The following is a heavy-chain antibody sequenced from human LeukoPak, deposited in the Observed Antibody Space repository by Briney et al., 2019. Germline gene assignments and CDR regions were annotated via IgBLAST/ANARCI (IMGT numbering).Heavy chain of an antibody. Sequence: SETLSLTCTVSGGSISSYYWSWIRQPPGKGLEWIGYIYYSGSTNYNPSLKSRVTISVDTSKNQFSLKLSSVTAADTAVYYCARHHLFPDSSGLDYWGQGTLVTVSS. J-gene: IGHJ4*02. V-gene: IGHV4-59*01. CDR1: GGSISSYY. D-gene: IGHD3-22*01. CDR2: IYYSGST. CDR3: ARHHLFPDSSGLDY.